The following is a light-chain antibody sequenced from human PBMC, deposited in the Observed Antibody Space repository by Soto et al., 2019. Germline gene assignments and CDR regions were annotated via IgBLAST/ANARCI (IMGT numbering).Light chain of an antibody. CDR3: QQHGDWPLT. CDR2: GAS. CDR1: RSIGSRH. Sequence: EIVMTQSPATLSVSPGERATLSCRASRSIGSRHLAWYQQKPGQAPRLLIYGASTRATGIPARFSGSGSGTEFTLTISSLQSEDFAIYYCQQHGDWPLTFGQGTRLEIK. V-gene: IGKV3-15*01. J-gene: IGKJ5*01.